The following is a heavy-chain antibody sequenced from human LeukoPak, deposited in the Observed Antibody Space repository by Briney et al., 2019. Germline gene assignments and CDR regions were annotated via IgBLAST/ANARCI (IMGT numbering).Heavy chain of an antibody. V-gene: IGHV4-59*08. CDR2: VYYTGST. CDR1: GGSFSTYY. J-gene: IGHJ4*02. D-gene: IGHD4-17*01. CDR3: ARIDGDLLDS. Sequence: PSETLSLTCSASGGSFSTYYWTWIRQPPGKGLEYIGYVYYTGSTNYNPSLQSRVAISIDTSKNQFSLKLRSVTAADTAVYFCARIDGDLLDSWGQGTLVAVPS.